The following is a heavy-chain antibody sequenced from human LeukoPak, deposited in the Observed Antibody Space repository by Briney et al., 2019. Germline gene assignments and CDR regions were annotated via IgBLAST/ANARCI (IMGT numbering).Heavy chain of an antibody. D-gene: IGHD2-15*01. CDR1: GDSVSSYTAA. CDR3: ARDGWPAFDY. Sequence: SRTLSLTCAISGDSVSSYTAAWNWMRQSPSRGLEWLGRTYYRSKWHNDYGESVKSRITINPDTSKNQFSLQLNSVTPEDTAVYYCARDGWPAFDYWGQGTLVTVSS. CDR2: TYYRSKWHN. J-gene: IGHJ4*02. V-gene: IGHV6-1*01.